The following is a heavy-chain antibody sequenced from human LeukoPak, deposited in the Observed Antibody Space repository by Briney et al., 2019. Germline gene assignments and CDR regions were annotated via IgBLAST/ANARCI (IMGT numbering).Heavy chain of an antibody. D-gene: IGHD6-19*01. V-gene: IGHV3-23*01. CDR3: AKGPYSSGWYYFDY. CDR2: ISGSGGGT. J-gene: IGHJ4*02. Sequence: GGSLRLSCAASGFTFSSYAMSWVRQAPGKGLEWVSAISGSGGGTYYADSVKGRFTISRDNSKNTLYLQMNSLRAEDTAVYYCAKGPYSSGWYYFDYWGQGTLVTVSS. CDR1: GFTFSSYA.